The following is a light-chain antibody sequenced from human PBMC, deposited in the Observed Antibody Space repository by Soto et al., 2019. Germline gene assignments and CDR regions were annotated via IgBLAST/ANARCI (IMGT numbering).Light chain of an antibody. Sequence: DLVMTQSPLSLPVTPGEPASISCRSSQSLVHSNGNTFFDWYLQKPGQSPQLLIYWGSNRASGVPDRFSGSGTGTDFTLKITRVEAEDVGVYYCMRALQSPYTFGQGTKLEIK. V-gene: IGKV2-28*01. CDR1: QSLVHSNGNTF. J-gene: IGKJ2*01. CDR2: WGS. CDR3: MRALQSPYT.